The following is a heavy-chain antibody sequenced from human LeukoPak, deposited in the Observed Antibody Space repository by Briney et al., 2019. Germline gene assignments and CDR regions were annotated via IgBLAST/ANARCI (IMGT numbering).Heavy chain of an antibody. D-gene: IGHD2/OR15-2a*01. J-gene: IGHJ4*02. CDR2: IRYDGSNK. V-gene: IGHV3-30*02. Sequence: PGGSLRLSCAVSGFTFSTSGMHWVRQAPGKGLEWVAFIRYDGSNKYYGDSVKGRFTISRGNSKNTLYLQMNSLRAEDTAVYYCAKGIVIVSATGVDYWGQGTLVTVSS. CDR1: GFTFSTSG. CDR3: AKGIVIVSATGVDY.